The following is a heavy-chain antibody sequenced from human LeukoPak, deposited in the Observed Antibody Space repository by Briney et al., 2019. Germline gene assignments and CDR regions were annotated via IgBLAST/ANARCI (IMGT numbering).Heavy chain of an antibody. D-gene: IGHD2-2*01. V-gene: IGHV1-8*01. CDR1: GYTFTSYG. CDR3: ARVHASLVPAADY. J-gene: IGHJ4*02. Sequence: ASVKVSCKASGYTFTSYGINWVRQATGQGLEWMGWMNPNSGNTGYAQKFQGRVTMTRNTSISTAYMELSSLRSEDTAVYYCARVHASLVPAADYWGQGTLVTVSS. CDR2: MNPNSGNT.